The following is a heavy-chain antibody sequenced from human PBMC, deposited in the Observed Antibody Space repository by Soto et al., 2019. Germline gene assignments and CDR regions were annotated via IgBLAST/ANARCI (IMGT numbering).Heavy chain of an antibody. CDR1: GFTVSSNY. J-gene: IGHJ3*02. D-gene: IGHD3-22*01. V-gene: IGHV3-53*01. CDR3: ARVRYYYDSSGYYPDAFDI. Sequence: PGGSLRLSCAASGFTVSSNYMSWVRQAPGEGLEWVSVIYSGGSTYYADSVKGRFTISRDNSKNTLYLQMNSLRAEDTAVYYCARVRYYYDSSGYYPDAFDIWGQGTMVTVSS. CDR2: IYSGGST.